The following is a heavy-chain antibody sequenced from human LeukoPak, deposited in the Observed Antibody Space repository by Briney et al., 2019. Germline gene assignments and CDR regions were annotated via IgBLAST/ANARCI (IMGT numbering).Heavy chain of an antibody. J-gene: IGHJ6*02. Sequence: PPETLSLTCAVYGGSFSGYYWNWIRQPPGKGLEWIGEINRSGSTNYNPSLKSRVTISVDTSKNQFSLKLSSVTAADTAVYYCARGLKRHYYYYGMDVWGQGTTVTVPS. D-gene: IGHD6-25*01. CDR3: ARGLKRHYYYYGMDV. CDR2: INRSGST. V-gene: IGHV4-34*01. CDR1: GGSFSGYY.